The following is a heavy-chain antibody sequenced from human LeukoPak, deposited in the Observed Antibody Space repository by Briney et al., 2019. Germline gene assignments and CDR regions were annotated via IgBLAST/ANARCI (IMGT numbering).Heavy chain of an antibody. CDR3: ARIYCGGDCLDAAPLSDAFDI. CDR2: IWYDGSKK. D-gene: IGHD2-21*02. V-gene: IGHV3-33*01. J-gene: IGHJ3*02. Sequence: GRSLRLSCAASGFPFSSYGMRWVRQAPGKGLEWVAVIWYDGSKKYYGDSVKGRFTTSRDNSKNTLYLQVNSLRAEDTAVYYCARIYCGGDCLDAAPLSDAFDIWGQGTMVTVSS. CDR1: GFPFSSYG.